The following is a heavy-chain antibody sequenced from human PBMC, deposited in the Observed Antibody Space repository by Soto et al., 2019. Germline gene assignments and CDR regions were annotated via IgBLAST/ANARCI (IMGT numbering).Heavy chain of an antibody. CDR2: MNPNSGNT. CDR3: ARERSAAGTGWFDP. CDR1: GYTFTSYD. D-gene: IGHD6-13*01. V-gene: IGHV1-8*01. Sequence: QVQLVQSGAEVKKPGASVKVSCKASGYTFTSYDINWVRQATGQGLEWMGWMNPNSGNTGYAQKFQGRVTMTRTTSISTAYMELTGMRSEETAVYYCARERSAAGTGWFDPWGQGTLVTVSS. J-gene: IGHJ5*02.